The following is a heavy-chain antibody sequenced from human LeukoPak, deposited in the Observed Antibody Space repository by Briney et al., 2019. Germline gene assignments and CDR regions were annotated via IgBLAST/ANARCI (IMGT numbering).Heavy chain of an antibody. Sequence: GESLKISCKGSGYSFTTYWIGWVRQMPGRTLEWIGIIYPGGSEVRYSPSLQGQVTISADKSISTAYLHWSSLKASDNAIYYCARYPPGYYGMDVWGQGTTVTVSS. CDR2: IYPGGSEV. J-gene: IGHJ6*02. CDR3: ARYPPGYYGMDV. CDR1: GYSFTTYW. V-gene: IGHV5-51*01.